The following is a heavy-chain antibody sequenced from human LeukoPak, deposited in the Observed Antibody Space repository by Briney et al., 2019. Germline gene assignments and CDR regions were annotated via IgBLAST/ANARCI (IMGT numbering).Heavy chain of an antibody. D-gene: IGHD3-10*01. J-gene: IGHJ3*02. CDR3: ARALLEFAFDI. Sequence: SETLSLTCTVSGGSISGYYWTWIRQPPGKGLEWIGYMYYNGNTNYNPSLKSRVTISVDPSKNQFSLKLTSVTAADTAVYYCARALLEFAFDIWGQGTMVTVSS. V-gene: IGHV4-59*08. CDR1: GGSISGYY. CDR2: MYYNGNT.